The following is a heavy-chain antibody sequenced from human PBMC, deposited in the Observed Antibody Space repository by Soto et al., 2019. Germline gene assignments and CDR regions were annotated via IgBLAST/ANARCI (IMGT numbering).Heavy chain of an antibody. CDR3: ARDILTGYTDDY. Sequence: KTSETLSLTCTVSGGSISSYYWSWIRQPPGKGLEWIGYIYYSGSTNYNPSLKSRVTISVDTSKNQFSLKLSSVTAADTAVYYCARDILTGYTDDYWGQGTLVTVSS. CDR1: GGSISSYY. D-gene: IGHD3-9*01. CDR2: IYYSGST. J-gene: IGHJ4*02. V-gene: IGHV4-59*01.